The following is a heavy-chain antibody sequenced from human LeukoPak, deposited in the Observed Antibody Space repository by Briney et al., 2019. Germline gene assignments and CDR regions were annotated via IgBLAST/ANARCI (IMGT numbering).Heavy chain of an antibody. CDR2: INPNSGGT. CDR3: ARVIAVAGAEYFQH. V-gene: IGHV1-2*02. D-gene: IGHD6-19*01. CDR1: GYTFTGYY. Sequence: GASVTVSCKASGYTFTGYYMHWVRQAPGQGLEWMGWINPNSGGTNYAQKFQGRVTMTRDTSISTAYMELRSLRSDDTAVYYCARVIAVAGAEYFQHWGQGTLVTVSS. J-gene: IGHJ1*01.